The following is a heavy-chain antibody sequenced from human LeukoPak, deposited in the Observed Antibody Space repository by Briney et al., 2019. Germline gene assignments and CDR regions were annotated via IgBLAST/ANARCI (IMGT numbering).Heavy chain of an antibody. J-gene: IGHJ6*02. CDR2: ITNSGVTT. Sequence: GGSLRLSCTASGLTFSSFAMHWVRQAPGEGLEWVSLITNSGVTTHYADSVKGRFTISRDNSRSTLYLQLNSLRADDTALYYCTKARLYCSSGTCSDHPATLTGMDGWGQGTTVTVSS. CDR3: TKARLYCSSGTCSDHPATLTGMDG. D-gene: IGHD2-15*01. V-gene: IGHV3-23*01. CDR1: GLTFSSFA.